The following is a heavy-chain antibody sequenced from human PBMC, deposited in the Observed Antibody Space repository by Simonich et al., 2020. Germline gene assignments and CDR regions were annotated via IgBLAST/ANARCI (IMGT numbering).Heavy chain of an antibody. Sequence: QVQLQESGPGLVKPSETLSLTCAVSGYSISSGYYWGWIRQPPGKGLGWIGSIYHSGRTDYNTSLKSRVTISVDTSKNQFSLKLSSVTAADTAVYYCARVGYSNYYYYGMDVWGQGTTVTVSS. CDR3: ARVGYSNYYYYGMDV. D-gene: IGHD6-13*01. J-gene: IGHJ6*02. V-gene: IGHV4-38-2*01. CDR2: IYHSGRT. CDR1: GYSISSGYY.